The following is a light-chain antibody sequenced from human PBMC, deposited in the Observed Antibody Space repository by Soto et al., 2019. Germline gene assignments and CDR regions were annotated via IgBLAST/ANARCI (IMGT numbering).Light chain of an antibody. Sequence: QSVLTQPASVSGSPGQSITISCTGTSSDVGGYNYVSWYQQHPGKAPKFMIYDVSSRPSGVSNRFSGSKSGNTASLTISGLQAEDEADYYCCSDTTSNTRQIVFGTGT. CDR3: CSDTTSNTRQIV. J-gene: IGLJ1*01. CDR1: SSDVGGYNY. CDR2: DVS. V-gene: IGLV2-14*03.